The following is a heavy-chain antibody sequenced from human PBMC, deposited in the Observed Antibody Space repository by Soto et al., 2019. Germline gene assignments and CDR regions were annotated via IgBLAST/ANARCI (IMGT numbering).Heavy chain of an antibody. CDR1: GGTFSSYG. CDR3: AIMNSSSWYSGMDV. CDR2: ISAYNGNT. D-gene: IGHD6-13*01. Sequence: VKVSCKASGGTFSSYGISWVRQAPGQGLEWMGWISAYNGNTNYAQKLQGRVTMTTDTSTSTAYMELRSLRSDDTAVYYCAIMNSSSWYSGMDVWGQGTTVTVSS. V-gene: IGHV1-18*01. J-gene: IGHJ6*02.